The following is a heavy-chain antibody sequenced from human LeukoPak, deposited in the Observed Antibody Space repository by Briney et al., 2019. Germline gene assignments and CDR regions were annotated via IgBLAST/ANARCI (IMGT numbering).Heavy chain of an antibody. CDR3: AAPGGHYDPSGYYPFQH. Sequence: ASVKVSCKASGYTFSSYDINWVRLAAGQGLEWMGWMNPDSGNTGYAQQFQGRVTMTRNTAIDTAYMELSSLRSEDTAVYYCAAPGGHYDPSGYYPFQHWGQGTLVTVSS. CDR2: MNPDSGNT. J-gene: IGHJ1*01. CDR1: GYTFSSYD. D-gene: IGHD3-22*01. V-gene: IGHV1-8*01.